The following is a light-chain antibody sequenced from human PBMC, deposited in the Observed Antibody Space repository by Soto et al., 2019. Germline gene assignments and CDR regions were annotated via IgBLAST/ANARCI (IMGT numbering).Light chain of an antibody. CDR2: EVT. CDR1: SSDVGGYNY. J-gene: IGLJ3*02. V-gene: IGLV2-8*01. CDR3: SSYAGSNNWV. Sequence: QSALTQPPSASGSPGQSVTISCTGTSSDVGGYNYVSWYQQHPGKAPKLMISEVTKRPSGVPDRFSGSKSGNTASLTVSGLQAEDEAHYYCSSYAGSNNWVFGGGTKLTVL.